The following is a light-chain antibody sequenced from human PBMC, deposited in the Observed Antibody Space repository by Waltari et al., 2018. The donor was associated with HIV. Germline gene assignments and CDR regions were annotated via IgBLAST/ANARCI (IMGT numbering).Light chain of an antibody. CDR3: SSFTTSDTLL. J-gene: IGLJ2*01. V-gene: IGLV2-14*01. Sequence: QSALTQPASVSGSPGQSITVSCTGTSSDIGASDYVSWYQQTPGTAPKLVIYGVAYRPSGISNRFSGSKSGNTASLTISGLQTEDEADYYCSSFTTSDTLLFGGGTKVTVL. CDR1: SSDIGASDY. CDR2: GVA.